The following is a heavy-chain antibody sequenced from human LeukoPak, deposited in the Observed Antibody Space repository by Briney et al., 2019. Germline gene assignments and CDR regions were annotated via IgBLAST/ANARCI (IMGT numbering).Heavy chain of an antibody. CDR1: GGSISSSNHY. CDR2: IYHTGST. D-gene: IGHD1-26*01. V-gene: IGHV4-39*01. Sequence: SKTLSLTCIVSGGSISSSNHYWGWIRQPPGKGLEWIGSIYHTGSTYYNPSLKSRVTISVDTSKSQFSLKLSSVTAADTAMYYCARLSVGAADYWGQGTLVTVSS. CDR3: ARLSVGAADY. J-gene: IGHJ4*02.